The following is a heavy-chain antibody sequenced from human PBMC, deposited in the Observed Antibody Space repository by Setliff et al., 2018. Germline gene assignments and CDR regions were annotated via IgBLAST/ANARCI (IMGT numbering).Heavy chain of an antibody. Sequence: PGGSLRLSCAASGFTFDDYAMHWVRQAPGKGLEWVSLISWDGGSTYYADSVKGRFTISRDNSKNSLYLQMNSLRAEDTALYYCAKDMADYYDSSGYWYYFDYWGQGTLVTVSS. CDR2: ISWDGGST. CDR3: AKDMADYYDSSGYWYYFDY. D-gene: IGHD3-22*01. V-gene: IGHV3-43D*04. CDR1: GFTFDDYA. J-gene: IGHJ4*02.